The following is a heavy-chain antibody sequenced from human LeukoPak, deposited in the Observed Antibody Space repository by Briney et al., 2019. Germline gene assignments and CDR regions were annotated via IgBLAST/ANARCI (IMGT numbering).Heavy chain of an antibody. CDR2: INPNSGDT. Sequence: GASVKVSCKASGYTFTGYYVHWVRLAPGQGLEWMGWINPNSGDTNYAQNFQGRVTMTRDTSISTAYMELNRLRSDDTAVYYCARNLVYGSGFDYWGQGSLITVS. V-gene: IGHV1-2*02. CDR3: ARNLVYGSGFDY. CDR1: GYTFTGYY. J-gene: IGHJ4*02. D-gene: IGHD3-10*01.